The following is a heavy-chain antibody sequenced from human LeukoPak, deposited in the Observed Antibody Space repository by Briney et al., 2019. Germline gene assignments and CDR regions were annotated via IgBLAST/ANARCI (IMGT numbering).Heavy chain of an antibody. Sequence: GSSVTVSCTASGGTFSSYAISWVRQAPGQGLEWMGGIIPIFGTANYAQKFQGRVTITADESTSTAYMELSSLRSEDTAVYYCARDVSGYSSGWSTGGWFDPWGQGTLVTVSS. J-gene: IGHJ5*02. D-gene: IGHD6-19*01. CDR2: IIPIFGTA. CDR1: GGTFSSYA. V-gene: IGHV1-69*01. CDR3: ARDVSGYSSGWSTGGWFDP.